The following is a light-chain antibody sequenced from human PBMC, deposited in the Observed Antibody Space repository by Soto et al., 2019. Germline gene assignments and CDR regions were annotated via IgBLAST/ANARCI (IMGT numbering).Light chain of an antibody. Sequence: DIQMTQSLSSLSASVGDRVTITCRASQGISNYLAWYQQKPGKVPKLLIYAASILQSGVPSRFSGSGSGTDFTLTISSLQPEDVASYYCQEYNNGPALTFGGGTKVAIK. CDR3: QEYNNGPALT. CDR1: QGISNY. CDR2: AAS. J-gene: IGKJ4*01. V-gene: IGKV1-27*01.